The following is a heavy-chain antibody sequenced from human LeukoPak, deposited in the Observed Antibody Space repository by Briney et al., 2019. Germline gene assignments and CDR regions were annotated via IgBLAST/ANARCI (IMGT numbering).Heavy chain of an antibody. CDR3: AKIWDASKYRSYWYFDV. J-gene: IGHJ2*01. CDR1: SGSVSNGDYY. V-gene: IGHV4-61*08. CDR2: IYYTGSA. D-gene: IGHD2/OR15-2a*01. Sequence: SETLSLTCTVSSGSVSNGDYYWSWLRQPPGKALEWIGYIYYTGSAYYNPSLGGRVTLSVDTSKNQFSVKLSSVTAADTAVYYCAKIWDASKYRSYWYFDVWGRGTPVTVSS.